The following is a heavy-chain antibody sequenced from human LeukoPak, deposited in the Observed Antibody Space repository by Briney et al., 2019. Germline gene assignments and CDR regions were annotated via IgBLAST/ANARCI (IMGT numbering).Heavy chain of an antibody. J-gene: IGHJ6*03. Sequence: PGGSLSLSCAPSGLTFSSYDMHWVRQATGKGLEWVSAIGTAGDTYYPGSVKGRFTISRENAKNSLYLQMNSLRAWDTAVYYCARGSGFWSGYYTGYYYMDVWGKGPTVTVSS. CDR2: IGTAGDT. V-gene: IGHV3-13*01. CDR3: ARGSGFWSGYYTGYYYMDV. CDR1: GLTFSSYD. D-gene: IGHD3-3*01.